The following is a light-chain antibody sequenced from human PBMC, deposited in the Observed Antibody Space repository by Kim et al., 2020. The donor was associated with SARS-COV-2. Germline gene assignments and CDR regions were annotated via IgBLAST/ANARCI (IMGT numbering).Light chain of an antibody. J-gene: IGLJ3*02. V-gene: IGLV3-19*01. CDR2: GKN. Sequence: GPTVRITCQGDSLRSYYASWYQQKPGQAPVLVIYGKNNRPSGIPERFSGSSSGNTASLTITGAQAEDEADYYCNSRDSSGNHPSWVFGGGTQLPVL. CDR1: SLRSYY. CDR3: NSRDSSGNHPSWV.